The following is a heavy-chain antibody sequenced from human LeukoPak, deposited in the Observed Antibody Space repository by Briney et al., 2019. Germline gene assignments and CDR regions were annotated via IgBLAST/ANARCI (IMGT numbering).Heavy chain of an antibody. CDR1: GFTFSRYA. Sequence: PGGSLRLSCAASGFTFSRYAMGWVRQAPGKGLEWVSTVNENGGRTYYADSVKGRFTMSRDNSGSTLYLQMNSLRAEDTAVYYCAKEGRPNSGGGFFDYWGQGTRVTVSS. J-gene: IGHJ4*02. CDR3: AKEGRPNSGGGFFDY. CDR2: VNENGGRT. D-gene: IGHD5-12*01. V-gene: IGHV3-23*01.